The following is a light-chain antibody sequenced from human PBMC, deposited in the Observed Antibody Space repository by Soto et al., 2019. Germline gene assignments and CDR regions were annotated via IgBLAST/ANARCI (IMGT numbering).Light chain of an antibody. J-gene: IGKJ1*01. CDR3: KQYGSSGT. Sequence: ELVLRQSPGNLSLSPGDSAPLACRASQSVSNNYLAWYQQKPGQAPRLLIYGASNRATGIQDRFSGSGSGTEFTLTIRRLEPEDFAVYYCKQYGSSGTFGQGTKVDIK. V-gene: IGKV3-20*01. CDR2: GAS. CDR1: QSVSNNY.